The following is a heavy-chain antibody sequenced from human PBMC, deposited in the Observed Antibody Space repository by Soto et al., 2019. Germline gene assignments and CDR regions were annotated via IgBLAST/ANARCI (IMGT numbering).Heavy chain of an antibody. CDR1: GGTFSSYA. J-gene: IGHJ5*02. Sequence: ASVKVSCKASGGTFSSYAISWVRQAPGQGLEWMGGIIPIFGTANYAQKFQGRVTITADESTSTAYMELSSLRSEDTAVYYCARDSHSYGYNWFDPWGQGTLVTVSS. CDR2: IIPIFGTA. D-gene: IGHD5-18*01. V-gene: IGHV1-69*13. CDR3: ARDSHSYGYNWFDP.